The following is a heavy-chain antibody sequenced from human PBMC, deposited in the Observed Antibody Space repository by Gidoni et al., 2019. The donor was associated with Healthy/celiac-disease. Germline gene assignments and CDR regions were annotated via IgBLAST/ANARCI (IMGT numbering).Heavy chain of an antibody. CDR1: GFTFSSYS. D-gene: IGHD5-12*01. Sequence: EVQLVESGGGLVQPGGSLRLSCAASGFTFSSYSMNWVRQAPGKGLEWVSYIRSSSSTIYYADSVKGRFTISRDNAKNSLYLQMNSLRDEDTAVYYCARDRRRDGYIPFDYWGQGTLVTVSS. V-gene: IGHV3-48*02. CDR2: IRSSSSTI. J-gene: IGHJ4*02. CDR3: ARDRRRDGYIPFDY.